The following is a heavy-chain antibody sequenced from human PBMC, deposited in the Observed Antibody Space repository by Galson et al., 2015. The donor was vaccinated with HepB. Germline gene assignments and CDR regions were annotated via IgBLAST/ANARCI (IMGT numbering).Heavy chain of an antibody. J-gene: IGHJ5*02. Sequence: TLSLTCTVSGGSISSGGYYWSWIRQHPGKGLEWIGYIYYSGSTYYNPSLKSRVTISVDTSKNQFSLKLSSVTAADTAVYYCARAYDYGDSPNWFDPWGQGTLVTVSS. D-gene: IGHD4-17*01. CDR3: ARAYDYGDSPNWFDP. CDR2: IYYSGST. CDR1: GGSISSGGYY. V-gene: IGHV4-31*03.